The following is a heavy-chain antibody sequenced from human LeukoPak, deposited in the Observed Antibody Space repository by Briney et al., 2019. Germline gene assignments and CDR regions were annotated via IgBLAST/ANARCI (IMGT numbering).Heavy chain of an antibody. Sequence: GSSVKVSCKASGGTFSSYAISWVRQAPGQGLEWMGRIIPIFGIANYAQKFQGRVTITADKSTSTACMELSSLRSEDTAVYYCAREAVDSSGSESGYWGQGTLVTVSS. CDR1: GGTFSSYA. V-gene: IGHV1-69*04. CDR3: AREAVDSSGSESGY. J-gene: IGHJ4*02. CDR2: IIPIFGIA. D-gene: IGHD3-22*01.